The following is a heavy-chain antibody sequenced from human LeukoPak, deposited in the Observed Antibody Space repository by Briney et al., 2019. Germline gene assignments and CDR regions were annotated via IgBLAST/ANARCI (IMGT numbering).Heavy chain of an antibody. CDR1: GGSISSGGYY. CDR2: GDYSGGT. J-gene: IGHJ4*02. Sequence: SETLSLTCTVSGGSISSGGYYWSWIRQPPGKGLEWIASGDYSGGTYYNPSLESRVAISADMSENQFSLKLTSVTGADTAVYYCAGERGEEYSSGWYKRNYFDNWGQGIRVTVSS. CDR3: AGERGEEYSSGWYKRNYFDN. V-gene: IGHV4-39*07. D-gene: IGHD6-19*01.